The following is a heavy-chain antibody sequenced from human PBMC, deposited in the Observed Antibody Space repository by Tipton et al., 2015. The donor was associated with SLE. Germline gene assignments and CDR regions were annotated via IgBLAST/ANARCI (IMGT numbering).Heavy chain of an antibody. V-gene: IGHV3-30*03. D-gene: IGHD4-17*01. J-gene: IGHJ4*02. Sequence: LSLTCTVSGDSISSSSYYWVWHRQAPGKGLEWVAVISYDGSNKYYADSVKGRFTISRDNSKNTLYLQMNSLRAEDTAVYYCARDESGQHDYGDYAYWGQGTLVTVSS. CDR1: GDSISSSSYY. CDR3: ARDESGQHDYGDYAY. CDR2: ISYDGSNK.